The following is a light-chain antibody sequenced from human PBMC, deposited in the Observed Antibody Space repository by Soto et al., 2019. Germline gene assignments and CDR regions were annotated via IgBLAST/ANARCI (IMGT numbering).Light chain of an antibody. Sequence: EIVMTQSPATLSVSPGERVSLSCRASQSIYEKLAWYQQKPGQTPRLLIYDASTRATGISGSFSGSGSGTEFTITISSLQSEDFAVYYCQQYNRWPLTFGGGTKVEIK. V-gene: IGKV3-15*01. CDR2: DAS. CDR1: QSIYEK. CDR3: QQYNRWPLT. J-gene: IGKJ4*01.